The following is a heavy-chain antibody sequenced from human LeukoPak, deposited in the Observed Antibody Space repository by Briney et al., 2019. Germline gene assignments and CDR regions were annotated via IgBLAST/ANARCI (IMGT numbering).Heavy chain of an antibody. Sequence: SETLSLTCTVSGGSTNGYYCSWIRQPPEKGLEWIGYIYYRESTNYNPSLKSRVTMSVDTSRNQFSLKLSSMTAADTAVYYCARADYDTSAYYYTFDYWGQGTLVTVSS. CDR2: IYYREST. CDR1: GGSTNGYY. J-gene: IGHJ4*02. CDR3: ARADYDTSAYYYTFDY. D-gene: IGHD3-22*01. V-gene: IGHV4-59*01.